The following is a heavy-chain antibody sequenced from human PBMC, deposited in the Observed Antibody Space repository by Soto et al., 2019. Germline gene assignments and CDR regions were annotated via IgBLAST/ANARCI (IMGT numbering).Heavy chain of an antibody. J-gene: IGHJ6*02. CDR1: GGTFSSYA. Sequence: HVQLVQSGAEVKKPGSSVKVSCKASGGTFSSYAVSWVRQAPGQGLEWMGGIIPIFGTANYAQKFQGRVTITADESTSTAYMELSSLRSEDTAVYYCARGRYYGSGSRTDYYYYYGMDVWGQGTTVTVSS. CDR3: ARGRYYGSGSRTDYYYYYGMDV. CDR2: IIPIFGTA. D-gene: IGHD3-10*01. V-gene: IGHV1-69*12.